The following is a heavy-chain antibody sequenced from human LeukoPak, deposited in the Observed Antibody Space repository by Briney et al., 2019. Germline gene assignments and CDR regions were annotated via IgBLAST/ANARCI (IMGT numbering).Heavy chain of an antibody. Sequence: GGSLRLSCAVSGFTLSVYWMHWVRQAPGKGLVWVSRMNSDGRSRTYADSAQGRFSISRDNDKNMLYLQMNSLRAEDTAVYYCVREDPRTGYWFFDLWGRGTLVTVSS. J-gene: IGHJ2*01. CDR1: GFTLSVYW. CDR2: MNSDGRSR. V-gene: IGHV3-74*01. CDR3: VREDPRTGYWFFDL.